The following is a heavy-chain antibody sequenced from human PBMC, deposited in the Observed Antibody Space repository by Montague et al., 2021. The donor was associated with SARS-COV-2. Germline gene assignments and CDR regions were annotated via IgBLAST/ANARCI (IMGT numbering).Heavy chain of an antibody. V-gene: IGHV4-39*01. CDR2: IYYSGST. Sequence: SETLSLTCTVSGGSISSSSYYWGWIRQLPGKGLEWIGSIYYSGSTYYNPSLKSRVTISVDTSKNQFSLKLSSVTAADTAVYYCARRESMVRGVIITFSSPFDYWGQGALVTVSS. J-gene: IGHJ4*02. CDR3: ARRESMVRGVIITFSSPFDY. CDR1: GGSISSSSYY. D-gene: IGHD3-10*01.